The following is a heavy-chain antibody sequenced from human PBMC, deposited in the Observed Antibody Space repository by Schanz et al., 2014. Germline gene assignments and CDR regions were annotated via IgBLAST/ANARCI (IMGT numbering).Heavy chain of an antibody. V-gene: IGHV3-74*02. J-gene: IGHJ3*02. D-gene: IGHD6-19*01. Sequence: EVQLLESGGGLVQPGGSLRLSCAASGFTFSSYWMHWVRQAPGKGLVWVSRINSDGSTTIYADSVKGRFIIPRDNSKNTLYLQMNSLRAEDTAVYYCAKCIGWYGRCAFDIWGQGTMVTVSS. CDR1: GFTFSSYW. CDR3: AKCIGWYGRCAFDI. CDR2: INSDGSTT.